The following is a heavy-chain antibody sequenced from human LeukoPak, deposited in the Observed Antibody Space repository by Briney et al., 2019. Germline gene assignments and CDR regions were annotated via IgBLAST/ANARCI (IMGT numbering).Heavy chain of an antibody. V-gene: IGHV3-23*01. Sequence: GGSLRLSCAASGFTFSIYAMSWVRQAPGKGREWVSAISGSGGSTYYADSVKGRFTISRENSKNTLYLEMNSLRAEDTAVYYCAKDTTARADYWGQGTLVTVSS. CDR2: ISGSGGST. CDR3: AKDTTARADY. CDR1: GFTFSIYA. J-gene: IGHJ4*02. D-gene: IGHD4-11*01.